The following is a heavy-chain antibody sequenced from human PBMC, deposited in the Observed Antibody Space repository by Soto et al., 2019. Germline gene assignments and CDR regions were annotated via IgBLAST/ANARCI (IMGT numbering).Heavy chain of an antibody. CDR3: TTSISGLVTGH. CDR2: IRGKADGGTT. Sequence: EVQLVESGGALVQPGGSLRLSCAGSGFTFSNAWMNWVRQPPGKGLEWVGRIRGKADGGTTDYAAPVKGRFTFSRDDSINTLFLQMNSLKTEDTAVYYCTTSISGLVTGHWGQGTQVTVSS. J-gene: IGHJ4*02. V-gene: IGHV3-15*07. CDR1: GFTFSNAW. D-gene: IGHD3-3*01.